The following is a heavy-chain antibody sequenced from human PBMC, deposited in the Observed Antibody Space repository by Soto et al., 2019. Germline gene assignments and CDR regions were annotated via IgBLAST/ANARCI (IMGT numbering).Heavy chain of an antibody. CDR1: GGTFNXXX. CDR3: XXXXXXXXXXXXXX. V-gene: IGHV1-69*06. J-gene: IGHJ4*02. Sequence: QVQLVQSGAEVRKPGASVKVTCEASGGTFNXXXXXXXXXXXXXXXXWVGQIVPRYDSVNYAENFQGRVTITADKSTKTXYMEXXXLXXXXXXXXXXXXXXXXXXXXXXXXWGQGTLVTVSS. CDR2: IVPRYDSV.